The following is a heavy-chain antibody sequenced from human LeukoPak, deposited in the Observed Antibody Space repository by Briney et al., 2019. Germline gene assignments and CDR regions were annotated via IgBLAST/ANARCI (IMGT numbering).Heavy chain of an antibody. Sequence: SETLSLTCAVYGGSFSGYYWSWIRHPPGKGLEWIGEINHSGSTNYNPSLKSRVTISVDTSKNQYSLKLSSVTAADTAVYYCARGRINCSGGSCYRYFDLWGRGTLVTLSS. J-gene: IGHJ2*01. V-gene: IGHV4-34*01. CDR1: GGSFSGYY. D-gene: IGHD2-15*01. CDR2: INHSGST. CDR3: ARGRINCSGGSCYRYFDL.